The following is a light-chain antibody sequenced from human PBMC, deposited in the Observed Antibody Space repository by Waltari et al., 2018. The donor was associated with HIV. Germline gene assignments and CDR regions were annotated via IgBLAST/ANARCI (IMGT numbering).Light chain of an antibody. Sequence: QSVLPQPHSASGTPGQRVTISCSGSNSNVGSDVVNWYQQLPGTAPKLLIYGDNERPSGGHDRCSGAKSGASASLAISDLQSEDEAEYYWAAWDARLNEYVFGTGTKVTVL. CDR2: GDN. CDR1: NSNVGSDV. J-gene: IGLJ1*01. CDR3: AAWDARLNEYV. V-gene: IGLV1-44*01.